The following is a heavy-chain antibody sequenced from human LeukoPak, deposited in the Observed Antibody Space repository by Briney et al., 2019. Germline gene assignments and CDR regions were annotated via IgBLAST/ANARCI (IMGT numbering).Heavy chain of an antibody. CDR3: ARASDSTEAGDY. D-gene: IGHD2/OR15-2a*01. J-gene: IGHJ4*02. CDR1: GFTFSSYS. CDR2: ISSSSYI. Sequence: PGGSLRLSCAASGFTFSSYSMNWVRQAPGKGLEWVSSISSSSYIYYADSVKGRFTISRDNAKNSLYLQMNSLRAEDTAVYYCARASDSTEAGDYWGQGTLVTVSS. V-gene: IGHV3-21*04.